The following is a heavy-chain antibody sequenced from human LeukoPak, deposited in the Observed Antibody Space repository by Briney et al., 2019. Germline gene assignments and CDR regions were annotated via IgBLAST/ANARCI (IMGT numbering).Heavy chain of an antibody. D-gene: IGHD5-18*01. CDR2: ISGSGGST. J-gene: IGHJ4*02. CDR1: GFTFSSYA. V-gene: IGHV3-23*01. Sequence: QSGGSLRLSCAASGFTFSSYAMSWVRQAPGKGLEWVSAISGSGGSTYYADSVKGRFTISRDNSKNTLYLQMNSLRAEDTAVYYCAKARGYSYGLTTGDFDYWGQGTLVTVSS. CDR3: AKARGYSYGLTTGDFDY.